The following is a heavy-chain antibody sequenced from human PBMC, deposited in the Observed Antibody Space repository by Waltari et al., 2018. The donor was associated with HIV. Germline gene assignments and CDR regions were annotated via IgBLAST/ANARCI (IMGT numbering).Heavy chain of an antibody. CDR1: GYTFTGYD. CDR2: INPNSGGT. D-gene: IGHD1-7*01. J-gene: IGHJ6*02. CDR3: ARDRARTTDYYYYGMDV. Sequence: QVQLVQSGAEVKKPGASVKVFCKASGYTFTGYDMHWVRQAPGQGLEWMGWINPNSGGTNYAQKFQGRVTMTRDTSISTAYMELSRLRSDDTAVYYCARDRARTTDYYYYGMDVWGQGTTVTVSS. V-gene: IGHV1-2*02.